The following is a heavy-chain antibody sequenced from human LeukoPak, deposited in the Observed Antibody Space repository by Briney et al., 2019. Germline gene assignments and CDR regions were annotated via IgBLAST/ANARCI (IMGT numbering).Heavy chain of an antibody. V-gene: IGHV1-2*02. CDR3: ARDISYPTFDY. CDR1: GYTFTGYY. CDR2: INPNSGGT. Sequence: ASVKVSCKASGYTFTGYYMHWVRQAPGQGLEWMGWINPNSGGTNYAQKFHSRVTMTRDTSISTAYMELSRLRSDDTALYYCARDISYPTFDYWGQGTLVTLSS. J-gene: IGHJ4*02.